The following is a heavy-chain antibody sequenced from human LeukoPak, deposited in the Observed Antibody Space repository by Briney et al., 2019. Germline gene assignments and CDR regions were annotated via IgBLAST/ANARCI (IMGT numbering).Heavy chain of an antibody. V-gene: IGHV1-46*01. Sequence: GASVTVSCKASGYTFTSYDMHWVRQAPGQGLEWMGVINPSGGSTSYAQKFQGRVTMTRDMSTSTVYMELSSLRSEDTAVYYCASWPISSSSPSMAYFDYWGQGTLVTVSS. D-gene: IGHD6-6*01. CDR2: INPSGGST. CDR1: GYTFTSYD. CDR3: ASWPISSSSPSMAYFDY. J-gene: IGHJ4*02.